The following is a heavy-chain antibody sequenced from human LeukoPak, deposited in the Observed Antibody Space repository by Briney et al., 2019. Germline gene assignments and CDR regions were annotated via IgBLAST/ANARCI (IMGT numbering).Heavy chain of an antibody. D-gene: IGHD3-10*01. CDR3: ASRKYYYGSGSYTQDY. CDR1: GFTFSSYS. V-gene: IGHV3-21*01. Sequence: GGSLRLSCAASGFTFSSYSMNWVRQAPGKGLEWVSSISSSSSYIYYADSVKGRFTISRDNAKNSLYLQMNSLRAEDTAVYYCASRKYYYGSGSYTQDYWGQGTLVTVSS. J-gene: IGHJ4*02. CDR2: ISSSSSYI.